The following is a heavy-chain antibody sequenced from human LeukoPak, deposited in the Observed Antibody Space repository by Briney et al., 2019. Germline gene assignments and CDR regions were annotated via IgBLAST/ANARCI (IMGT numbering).Heavy chain of an antibody. J-gene: IGHJ4*02. CDR1: GFTFTSYW. CDR3: AKESTVTHYYFDS. D-gene: IGHD4-17*01. CDR2: INIDGSST. V-gene: IGHV3-74*01. Sequence: GGSLRLSCAASGFTFTSYWMQWVRQAPGKGLVWVSRINIDGSSTTYADSVKGRFTISRDNSKNILYLQMNSLRAEDTAVYYCAKESTVTHYYFDSWGQGTLVTVSS.